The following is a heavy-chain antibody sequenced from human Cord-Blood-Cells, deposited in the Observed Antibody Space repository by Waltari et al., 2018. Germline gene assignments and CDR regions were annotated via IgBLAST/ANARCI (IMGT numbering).Heavy chain of an antibody. CDR1: GYTFTSYD. Sequence: QVQLVQSGAEVKKPGASVKVSCKASGYTFTSYDINCVRQATGQGLEWMGRMNPNSGNTGYAQKFQGRVTMTRNTSISTAYMELSSLRSEDTAVYYCARGVLKQLDFDYWGQGTLVTVSS. CDR3: ARGVLKQLDFDY. J-gene: IGHJ4*02. D-gene: IGHD6-6*01. V-gene: IGHV1-8*01. CDR2: MNPNSGNT.